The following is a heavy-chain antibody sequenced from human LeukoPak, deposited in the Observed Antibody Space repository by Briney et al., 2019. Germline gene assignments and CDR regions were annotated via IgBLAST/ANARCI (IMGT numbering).Heavy chain of an antibody. D-gene: IGHD2-21*01. CDR3: ARNGAYCLDY. V-gene: IGHV4-34*01. CDR1: GGSFSGYY. Sequence: SETLSLTCAVYGGSFSGYYWSWIRQPPGKGLGWIGEINHSGSTNYNPSLKSRVTISVDTSKNQFSLKLSSVTAADTAVYYCARNGAYCLDYWGQGTLVTVSS. J-gene: IGHJ4*02. CDR2: INHSGST.